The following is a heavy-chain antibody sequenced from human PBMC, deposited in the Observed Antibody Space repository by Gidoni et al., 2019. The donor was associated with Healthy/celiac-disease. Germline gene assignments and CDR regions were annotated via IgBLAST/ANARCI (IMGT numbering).Heavy chain of an antibody. CDR2: ISGSGGST. Sequence: EVQLLESGGGLVQPGGSLRLSCAASGFTFSSYAMSWVRQAPGKGLEWVSAISGSGGSTYYADSVKGRFTISRDKSKNTLYLQMNSLRAEDTAVYYCAKDEEHSGSLDYFDYWGQGTLVTVSS. J-gene: IGHJ4*02. CDR1: GFTFSSYA. V-gene: IGHV3-23*01. D-gene: IGHD1-26*01. CDR3: AKDEEHSGSLDYFDY.